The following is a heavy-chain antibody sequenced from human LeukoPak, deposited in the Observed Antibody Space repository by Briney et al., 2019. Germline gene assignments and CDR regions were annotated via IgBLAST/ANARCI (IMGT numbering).Heavy chain of an antibody. Sequence: ASVKVSCKASGYTFTSYGISWVRQAPGQGLEWMGWISAYNGNTNYAQKFQGRVTMTRDTSISTAYMELSRLRSDDTAVYYCARTPSGPTVTSGYWGQGTLVTVSS. D-gene: IGHD4-17*01. CDR2: ISAYNGNT. CDR3: ARTPSGPTVTSGY. CDR1: GYTFTSYG. V-gene: IGHV1-18*01. J-gene: IGHJ4*02.